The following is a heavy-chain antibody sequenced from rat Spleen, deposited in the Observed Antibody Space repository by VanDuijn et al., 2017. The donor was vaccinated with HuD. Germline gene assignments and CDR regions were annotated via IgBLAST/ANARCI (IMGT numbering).Heavy chain of an antibody. J-gene: IGHJ2*01. CDR2: ITNTGGST. CDR1: GFTFSDYN. Sequence: EVQLVESGGGLVQPGRSLKLSCAASGFTFSDYNMAWVRQAPGKGLEWVASITNTGGSTYYPDSVKGRFTIPRDNAKSTLYLKMNSLRSEDTATYYCTAVDGYWGQGVMVTVSS. V-gene: IGHV5-20*01. CDR3: TAVDGY. D-gene: IGHD1-12*02.